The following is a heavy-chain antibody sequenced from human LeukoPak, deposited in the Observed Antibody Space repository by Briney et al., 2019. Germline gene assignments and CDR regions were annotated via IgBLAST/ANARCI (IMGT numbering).Heavy chain of an antibody. CDR2: IYHSGST. Sequence: LETLSLTCTVSGYSISSGYYWGWIRQPPGKGLEWIGSIYHSGSTYYNPSLKSRVTISVDASKNQFSLKLSSVTAADTAVYYCARESIFGVVILRYFDYWGQGTLVTVSS. J-gene: IGHJ4*02. CDR1: GYSISSGYY. V-gene: IGHV4-38-2*02. D-gene: IGHD3-3*01. CDR3: ARESIFGVVILRYFDY.